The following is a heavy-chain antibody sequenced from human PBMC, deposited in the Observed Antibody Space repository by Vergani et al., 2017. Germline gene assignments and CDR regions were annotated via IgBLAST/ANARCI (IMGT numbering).Heavy chain of an antibody. Sequence: QVTLKESGPVLVKPTETLTLTCTVSGFSLSNARMGVSWIRQPPEMALEWLAHIFSNDEKSYSTSLMSRLTISKDTSKSQVVITMTNMDPVDTATYYCARIRPLECYYYCYYMDVWGKGTTVTVSS. CDR1: GFSLSNARMG. J-gene: IGHJ6*03. CDR2: IFSNDEK. V-gene: IGHV2-26*01. D-gene: IGHD3-3*01. CDR3: ARIRPLECYYYCYYMDV.